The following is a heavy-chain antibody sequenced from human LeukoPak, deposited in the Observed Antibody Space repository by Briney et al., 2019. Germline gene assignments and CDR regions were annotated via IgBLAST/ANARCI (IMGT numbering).Heavy chain of an antibody. Sequence: GGSLRLSCAASGFTFSSYAMHWVRQAPGKGLEWVAVISYDGSNKYYADSVKGRFTISRDNSKNTLYLQMNSLRAEDTAVYYCARGYCSGGSCPGDAFDIWGQGTMVTVSS. CDR2: ISYDGSNK. J-gene: IGHJ3*02. CDR1: GFTFSSYA. V-gene: IGHV3-30-3*01. CDR3: ARGYCSGGSCPGDAFDI. D-gene: IGHD2-15*01.